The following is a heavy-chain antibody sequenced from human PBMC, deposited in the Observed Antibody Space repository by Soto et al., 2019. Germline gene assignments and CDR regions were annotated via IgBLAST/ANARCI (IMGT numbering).Heavy chain of an antibody. D-gene: IGHD3-22*01. CDR1: GGTFSSYA. CDR2: IIPIFGTA. J-gene: IGHJ5*02. Sequence: ASVKVSCKASGGTFSSYAISWVRQAPGQGLEWMGGIIPIFGTANYAQKFQGRVTITADESTSTAYMELSSLRSEDTAVYYCAREDYYDSSGYYSNWFDPWGQGTLVTVSS. CDR3: AREDYYDSSGYYSNWFDP. V-gene: IGHV1-69*13.